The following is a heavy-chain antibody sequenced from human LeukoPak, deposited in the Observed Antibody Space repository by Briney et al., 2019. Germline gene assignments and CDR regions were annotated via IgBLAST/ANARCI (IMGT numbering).Heavy chain of an antibody. CDR3: ARDVHGDYGSGWFDP. CDR2: IMPLFGTA. J-gene: IGHJ5*02. D-gene: IGHD4-17*01. CDR1: GGTFNNSA. V-gene: IGHV1-69*05. Sequence: ASVKVSCKTSGGTFNNSAISWVRQAPGQGLEWLGGIMPLFGTAGYAQKSQGRVTITKDESTRTVYLELTSLTSDDTAVYYCARDVHGDYGSGWFDPWGQGTLVSVSS.